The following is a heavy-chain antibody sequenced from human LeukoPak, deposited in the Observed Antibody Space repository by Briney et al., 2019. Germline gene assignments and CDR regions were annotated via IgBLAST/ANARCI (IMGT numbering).Heavy chain of an antibody. J-gene: IGHJ4*02. CDR1: GFTFSSYE. CDR3: ARLTLVAVAGFDY. Sequence: GGSLRLSCAASGFTFSSYEMSWVRQAPGKGLEWVSYISSSGSTIYYADSVKGRFTISRDNAKNSLYLQMDSLRAEDTAVYYCARLTLVAVAGFDYWGQGTLVTVSS. V-gene: IGHV3-48*03. CDR2: ISSSGSTI. D-gene: IGHD6-19*01.